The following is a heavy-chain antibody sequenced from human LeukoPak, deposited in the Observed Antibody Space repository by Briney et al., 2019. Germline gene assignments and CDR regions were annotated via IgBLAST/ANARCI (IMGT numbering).Heavy chain of an antibody. D-gene: IGHD3-22*01. V-gene: IGHV3-23*01. J-gene: IGHJ4*02. CDR1: GFTFTNAW. CDR2: ISGSGGST. Sequence: PGGSLRLSCVDSGFTFTNAWMSWVRQAPGKGLEWVSAISGSGGSTYYADSVKGRFTISRDNSKNTLYLQMNSLRAEDTAVYYCVTPYYYDSSGYYFGPDYWGQGTLVTVSS. CDR3: VTPYYYDSSGYYFGPDY.